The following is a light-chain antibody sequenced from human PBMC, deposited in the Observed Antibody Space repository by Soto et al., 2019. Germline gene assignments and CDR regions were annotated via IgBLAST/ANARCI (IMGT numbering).Light chain of an antibody. J-gene: IGKJ5*01. Sequence: DIQMTQSPSTLSASVGDRVTITCRASQSISSWLACYQQKPGKAPKLLIYSASSLHSGVPSRFSGSRSGTDFTLTISSLQPEDFATYYCQQANSFPLTFGQGTRLEIK. V-gene: IGKV1-12*01. CDR2: SAS. CDR3: QQANSFPLT. CDR1: QSISSW.